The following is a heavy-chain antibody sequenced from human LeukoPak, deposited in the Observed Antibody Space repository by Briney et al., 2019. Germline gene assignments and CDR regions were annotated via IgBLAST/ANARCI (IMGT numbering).Heavy chain of an antibody. CDR3: ASSKGSGCAPVT. CDR2: ISSSSSYI. V-gene: IGHV3-21*01. CDR1: GFTFSSYS. J-gene: IGHJ5*02. Sequence: GGSLRLSCAASGFTFSSYSMNWVRQAPGKGLEWVSSISSSSSYIYYADSVKGRFTISRDNAKNSLYLQMNSLRAEDTAVYYCASSKGSGCAPVTWGQGTLVTVSS. D-gene: IGHD3-3*01.